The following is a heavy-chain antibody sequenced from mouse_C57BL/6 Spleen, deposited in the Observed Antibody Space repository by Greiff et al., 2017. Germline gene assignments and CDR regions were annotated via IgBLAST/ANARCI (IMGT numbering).Heavy chain of an antibody. Sequence: VQLKQSGPELVKPGASVKISCKASGYSFTDYNMNWVKQSNGKSLEWIGVINPNYGTTSYNQKFKGKATLTVDQSSSTAYMQLNSLTSEDSAVYYCARGGITRTLRYAMDYWGQGTSVTVSS. D-gene: IGHD1-1*01. J-gene: IGHJ4*01. V-gene: IGHV1-39*01. CDR3: ARGGITRTLRYAMDY. CDR1: GYSFTDYN. CDR2: INPNYGTT.